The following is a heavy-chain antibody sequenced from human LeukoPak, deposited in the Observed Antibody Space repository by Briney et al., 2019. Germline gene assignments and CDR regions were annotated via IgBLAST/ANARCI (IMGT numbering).Heavy chain of an antibody. CDR1: GFTFSSYW. J-gene: IGHJ4*02. Sequence: GGSLRLSCEASGFTFSSYWMSWVRQAPGKGLEWVAHIKEDESDEYYVDSVRGRFTASRDNSKNTLYLQMNSLRAEDTAVYYCARDRDYDLNYFDYWGQGTLVTVSS. D-gene: IGHD3-22*01. V-gene: IGHV3-7*01. CDR2: IKEDESDE. CDR3: ARDRDYDLNYFDY.